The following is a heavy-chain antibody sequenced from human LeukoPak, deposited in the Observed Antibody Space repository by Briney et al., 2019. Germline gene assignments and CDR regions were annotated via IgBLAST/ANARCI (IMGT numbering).Heavy chain of an antibody. CDR1: GFTFSSYA. CDR3: AKDILTYYYDSIGYLGLDY. J-gene: IGHJ4*02. D-gene: IGHD3-22*01. CDR2: ISGSGGST. V-gene: IGHV3-23*01. Sequence: GGSLRLSCAASGFTFSSYAMSWVRQAPGKELEWVSAISGSGGSTYYADSVKGRFTISRDNSKNTLYLQMNSLRAEDTAVYYCAKDILTYYYDSIGYLGLDYWGQGTLVTVSS.